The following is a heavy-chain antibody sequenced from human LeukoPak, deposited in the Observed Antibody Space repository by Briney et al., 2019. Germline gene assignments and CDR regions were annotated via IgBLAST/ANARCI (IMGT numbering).Heavy chain of an antibody. J-gene: IGHJ4*02. D-gene: IGHD1-26*01. CDR1: GGSISSYY. CDR3: ARHIRWEPPLIDY. CDR2: IYYSGST. Sequence: SETLSPTCTVSGGSISSYYWSWIRQPPGKGLEWIGYIYYSGSTNYNPSLKSRVTISVDTSKNQFSLKLSSVTAADTAVYYCARHIRWEPPLIDYWGQGTLVTVSS. V-gene: IGHV4-59*08.